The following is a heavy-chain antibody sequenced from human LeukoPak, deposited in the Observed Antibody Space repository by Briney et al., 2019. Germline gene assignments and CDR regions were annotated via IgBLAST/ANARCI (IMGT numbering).Heavy chain of an antibody. CDR3: AKAWSGTVGFDI. J-gene: IGHJ3*02. V-gene: IGHV3-30*18. CDR1: GFTFSSYG. D-gene: IGHD3/OR15-3a*01. Sequence: GRSLRLSCAASGFTFSSYGMHWVRQAPGKGLEWVVVISYDGSNKYYADSVKGRFTISRDNSKNTLYLQMNSLRAEDTAVYYCAKAWSGTVGFDIWGQGTVVTVSS. CDR2: ISYDGSNK.